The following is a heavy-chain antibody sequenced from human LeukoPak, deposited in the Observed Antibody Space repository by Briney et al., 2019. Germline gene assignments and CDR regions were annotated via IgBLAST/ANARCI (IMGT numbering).Heavy chain of an antibody. CDR3: ARAFCSSTSCYSGHRYFDY. CDR1: GFTFSSYW. D-gene: IGHD2-2*02. J-gene: IGHJ4*02. V-gene: IGHV3-74*01. Sequence: GGSLRLSCAASGFTFSSYWMHWVRQAPGKGLVWVSRINSDGSSTSYADSVKGRFTISRDNAKNTLYLQMNSLRAEDTAVYYCARAFCSSTSCYSGHRYFDYWGQGTLVTVSS. CDR2: INSDGSST.